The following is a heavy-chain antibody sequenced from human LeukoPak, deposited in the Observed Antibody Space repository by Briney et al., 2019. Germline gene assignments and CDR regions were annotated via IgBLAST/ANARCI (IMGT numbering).Heavy chain of an antibody. CDR2: ISSSSSYI. CDR1: GFTFSSYS. J-gene: IGHJ4*02. Sequence: GGSLRLSCAASGFTFSSYSMNWVRQAPGKGLEWVSSISSSSSYIYYADSVKGRFTISRDNAKNSLYLQMNSLRAEDTAVYYCARVFQRAAAGCDYWGQGTLVTVSS. V-gene: IGHV3-21*01. CDR3: ARVFQRAAAGCDY. D-gene: IGHD6-13*01.